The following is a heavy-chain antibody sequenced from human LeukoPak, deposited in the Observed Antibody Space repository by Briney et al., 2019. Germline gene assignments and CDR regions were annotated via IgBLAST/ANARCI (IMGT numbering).Heavy chain of an antibody. CDR3: ARVPARAYYDTSGYPQAALDY. D-gene: IGHD3-22*01. CDR1: GGSFSGYY. Sequence: SETLSLTCAVYGGSFSGYYWSWIRQPPGKGLEWIGEINHSGSTNYNPSLKSRVTISVDTSKNQFSLKLSPVTAADTAVCYCARVPARAYYDTSGYPQAALDYWGQGTLVTVSS. J-gene: IGHJ4*02. V-gene: IGHV4-34*01. CDR2: INHSGST.